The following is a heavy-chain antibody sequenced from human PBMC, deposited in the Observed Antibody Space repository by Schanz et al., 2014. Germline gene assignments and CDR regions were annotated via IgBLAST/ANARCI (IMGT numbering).Heavy chain of an antibody. Sequence: EVQLVESGGGLVQPGGSLRLSCAASGFTFSDSWMHWVRQAPGKGLMWVLSMYINSGSTQYADSVKGRLIISRDSSKNTLFLQMNSLRAEDTAVYFCARDGGRDGYNLAFDVWGQGTLVTVSS. J-gene: IGHJ3*01. CDR2: MYINSGST. CDR1: GFTFSDSW. V-gene: IGHV3-74*01. D-gene: IGHD5-12*01. CDR3: ARDGGRDGYNLAFDV.